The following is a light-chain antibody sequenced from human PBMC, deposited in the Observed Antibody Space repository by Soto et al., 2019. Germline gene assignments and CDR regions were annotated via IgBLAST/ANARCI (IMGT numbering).Light chain of an antibody. CDR3: QQYGNSPIT. CDR1: QSVSSSY. J-gene: IGKJ5*01. CDR2: DAS. Sequence: EIVLTQPPGTLSLSPGERATLSCRASQSVSSSYLAWYQQKPGQAPRILIYDASIRATGIPDRFSGSGSGTDFTLPISRLEPEDFAVYYCQQYGNSPITFGQGTRLDMK. V-gene: IGKV3-20*01.